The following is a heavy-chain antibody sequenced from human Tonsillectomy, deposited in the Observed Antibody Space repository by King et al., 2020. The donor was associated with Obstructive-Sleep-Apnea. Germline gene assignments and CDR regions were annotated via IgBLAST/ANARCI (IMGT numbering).Heavy chain of an antibody. V-gene: IGHV3-74*01. CDR3: ARDGTGSAFDI. D-gene: IGHD1-1*01. CDR2: IHSDGSST. CDR1: GFTFSNYW. Sequence: VQLVESGGGLVQPGGSLRLSCVASGFTFSNYWMHWVRQAPGKGMVWVSRIHSDGSSTSYGEAVKGRFTISRDNAKNTLYLQMNSLRAEDTAVYNCARDGTGSAFDIWGQGTMVTVSS. J-gene: IGHJ3*02.